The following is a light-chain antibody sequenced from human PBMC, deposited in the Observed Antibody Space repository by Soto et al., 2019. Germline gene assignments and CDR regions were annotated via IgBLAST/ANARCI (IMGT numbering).Light chain of an antibody. J-gene: IGLJ1*01. CDR2: GNS. Sequence: QSVLTQPPSVSGARGQRVTISCTGSSSNIGAGYDVHWYQQLPGTAPKLLIYGNSNRPSGVPDRFSGSKSGTSASLAITGLQAEDEADYYCQSYDSSLQVFGTGTKLTVL. CDR3: QSYDSSLQV. V-gene: IGLV1-40*01. CDR1: SSNIGAGYD.